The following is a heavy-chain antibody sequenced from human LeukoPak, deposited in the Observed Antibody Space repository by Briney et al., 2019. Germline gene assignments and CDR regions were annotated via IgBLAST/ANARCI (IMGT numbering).Heavy chain of an antibody. Sequence: GGSLRLSCAASTFTFSTYAMNWVRQAPGKGLDWLSAISPSGDSTYYAGSVKGRFTISRDNSKNTLYLQMNSLRAEDTAVYYCARSANWSPLYYYRYYMDVWGKGTTVTVSS. CDR3: ARSANWSPLYYYRYYMDV. CDR1: TFTFSTYA. J-gene: IGHJ6*03. V-gene: IGHV3-23*01. CDR2: ISPSGDST. D-gene: IGHD1-1*01.